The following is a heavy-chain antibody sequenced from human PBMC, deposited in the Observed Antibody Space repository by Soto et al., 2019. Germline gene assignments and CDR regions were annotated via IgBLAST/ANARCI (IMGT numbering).Heavy chain of an antibody. D-gene: IGHD6-13*01. J-gene: IGHJ2*01. CDR1: GGSVSSGSYY. CDR2: IYYSGST. CDR3: ARRLGIAADWYFDL. V-gene: IGHV4-61*01. Sequence: SETLSLTCTVSGGSVSSGSYYWSWIRQPPGKGLEWIGYIYYSGSTNYNPSLKSRVTISVDTSKNQFSLKLSSVTAADTAVYYCARRLGIAADWYFDLWGRGTLVTVSS.